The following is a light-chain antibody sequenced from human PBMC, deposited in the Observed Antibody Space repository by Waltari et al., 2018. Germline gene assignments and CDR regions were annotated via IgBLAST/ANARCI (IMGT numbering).Light chain of an antibody. V-gene: IGLV2-14*01. J-gene: IGLJ3*02. Sequence: QSALLHPPSVAGSLGQSTTISCTETARTVGFYNFVPWYQQYPGKVPRLLIYDVSERPSGISIRFSGSKSGNTASLTISGLQADDEADYYCNSYTGSSSWVFGGGTKLTVL. CDR1: ARTVGFYNF. CDR3: NSYTGSSSWV. CDR2: DVS.